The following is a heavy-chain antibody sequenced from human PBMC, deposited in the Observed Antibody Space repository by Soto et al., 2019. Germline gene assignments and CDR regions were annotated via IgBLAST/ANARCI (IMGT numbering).Heavy chain of an antibody. CDR1: GFTFSSYG. D-gene: IGHD2-8*01. CDR3: AKAHGHFTNGVCNSFDY. J-gene: IGHJ4*02. V-gene: IGHV3-30*18. CDR2: ISYDGSNK. Sequence: GGSPRLSCAASGFTFSSYGMHWVRQAPGKGLEWVAVISYDGSNKYYADSVKGRFTISRDNSKNTLYLQMNSLRAEDTAVYYRAKAHGHFTNGVCNSFDYWRRGTLDPFSS.